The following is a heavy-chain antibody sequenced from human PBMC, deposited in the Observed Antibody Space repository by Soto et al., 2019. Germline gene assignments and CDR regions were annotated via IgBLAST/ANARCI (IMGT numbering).Heavy chain of an antibody. CDR2: ISTNGGGT. V-gene: IGHV3-64*01. CDR3: AREVLAISYAFDI. D-gene: IGHD3-3*01. Sequence: GGSLRLSCAASGFTFSSYAMHWVRQAPGKGLEYVSAISTNGGGTYYAKSVKGRFTISRDNSKNTLYLQMGSLRAEDMAVYYCAREVLAISYAFDIWGQGTMVTVS. J-gene: IGHJ3*02. CDR1: GFTFSSYA.